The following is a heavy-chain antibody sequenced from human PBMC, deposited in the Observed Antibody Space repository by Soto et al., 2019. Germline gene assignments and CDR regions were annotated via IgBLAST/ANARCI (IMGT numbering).Heavy chain of an antibody. V-gene: IGHV3-11*01. J-gene: IGHJ4*02. D-gene: IGHD1-20*01. CDR1: GFIFSDFH. CDR2: ISSRGDTI. Sequence: QVQLVDSGGGLVKPGGSLRLSCAASGFIFSDFHMTWIRQAPGKGLELVAYISSRGDTIYYADSVRGRITISRDNDKDSLFLKMSSLRVKDTAVYYCVRARRISGINRGLDYWGRGTLVPVSS. CDR3: VRARRISGINRGLDY.